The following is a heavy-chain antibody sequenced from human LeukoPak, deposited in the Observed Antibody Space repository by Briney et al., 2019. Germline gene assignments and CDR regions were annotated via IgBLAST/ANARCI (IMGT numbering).Heavy chain of an antibody. CDR3: ASVAGIAAASHPYYYYYYMDV. V-gene: IGHV1-2*02. CDR1: GYTFTGYY. Sequence: ALVKVSCKASGYTFTGYYMHWVRQAPGQGLEWMGWINPNSGGTNYAQKFQGRVTMTRDTSISTAYMELSRLRSDDTAVYYCASVAGIAAASHPYYYYYYMDVWGKGTTVTVS. D-gene: IGHD6-13*01. CDR2: INPNSGGT. J-gene: IGHJ6*03.